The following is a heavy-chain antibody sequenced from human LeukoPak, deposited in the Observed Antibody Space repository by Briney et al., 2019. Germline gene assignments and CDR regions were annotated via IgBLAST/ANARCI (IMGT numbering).Heavy chain of an antibody. V-gene: IGHV1-2*02. D-gene: IGHD1-7*01. CDR3: ARGELELRGYFYYYYMDV. Sequence: ASVKVSCKASGYTFTGYYMHWVRHSPEQGLEWMGWINPNTGGTQFAQKFQGRVTMTRDTSISTAYMELYRLTLDDTAVYYCARGELELRGYFYYYYMDVWGKGTTVTVSS. CDR1: GYTFTGYY. J-gene: IGHJ6*03. CDR2: INPNTGGT.